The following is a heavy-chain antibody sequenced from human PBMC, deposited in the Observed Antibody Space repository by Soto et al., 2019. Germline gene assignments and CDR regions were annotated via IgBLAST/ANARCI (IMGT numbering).Heavy chain of an antibody. J-gene: IGHJ5*02. CDR2: IYYSGST. V-gene: IGHV4-31*03. D-gene: IGHD3-9*01. CDR1: GGSISSGGYY. Sequence: QVQLQESGPGLVKPSQTLSLTCTVSGGSISSGGYYWSWIRQHPGKGLEWIGYIYYSGSTYYNPYLKSRVTISVDTSKNQFSLKLSSVTAADTAVYYCARGVLRYFDWLLSGGWFDPWGQGTLVTVSS. CDR3: ARGVLRYFDWLLSGGWFDP.